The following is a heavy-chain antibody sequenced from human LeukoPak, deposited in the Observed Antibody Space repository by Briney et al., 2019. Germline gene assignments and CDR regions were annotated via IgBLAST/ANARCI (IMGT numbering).Heavy chain of an antibody. D-gene: IGHD3-22*01. CDR3: ARGLTYYYDCSGSIGGFDY. V-gene: IGHV6-1*01. CDR2: TYYRSKWYN. Sequence: SQTLSLTCAISGDSVSSNSAAWNWIRQSPSRGLEWLGRTYYRSKWYNDYAVSVKSRITINPDTSKDQFSLQLNSVTPEDTAVYYCARGLTYYYDCSGSIGGFDYWGQGTLVTVSS. CDR1: GDSVSSNSAA. J-gene: IGHJ4*02.